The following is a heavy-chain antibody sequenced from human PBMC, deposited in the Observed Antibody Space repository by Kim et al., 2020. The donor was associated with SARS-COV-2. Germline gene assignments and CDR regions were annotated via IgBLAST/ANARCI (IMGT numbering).Heavy chain of an antibody. CDR3: ARHNIVVPSVPFDY. V-gene: IGHV4-39*01. Sequence: SETLSLTCTVSGGSISSSSYYWSWIRQPPGKGLEWIGCIYYSGSTYYNPSLKSRVTISVDTSKNQFSLKLSSVTAADTAVYYCARHNIVVPSVPFDYWGQGTLVTVSS. CDR2: IYYSGST. J-gene: IGHJ4*02. D-gene: IGHD5-12*01. CDR1: GGSISSSSYY.